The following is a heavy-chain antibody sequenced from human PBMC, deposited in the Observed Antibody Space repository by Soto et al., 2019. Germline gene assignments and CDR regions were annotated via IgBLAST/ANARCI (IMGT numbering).Heavy chain of an antibody. Sequence: GGSVKVSCKASGYIFTVYHMHGVGQSGGQGRDGMGWINPNSGGTKYAQKFQGRVTMTRDTSISTAYMELSSLRSDDTAVYYCAREELPIYYYGMDVWGQGTTVTVSS. CDR3: AREELPIYYYGMDV. J-gene: IGHJ6*02. CDR1: GYIFTVYH. V-gene: IGHV1-2*02. CDR2: INPNSGGT. D-gene: IGHD1-7*01.